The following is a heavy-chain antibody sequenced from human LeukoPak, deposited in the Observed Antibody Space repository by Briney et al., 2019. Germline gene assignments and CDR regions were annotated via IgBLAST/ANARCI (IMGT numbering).Heavy chain of an antibody. CDR3: ARGYGSGRYYYGMDV. CDR2: LNPSGGST. Sequence: GASVKVSCKASGYTFTSFYMHWVRQAPGQGLEWMGILNPSGGSTSYAQKFQGRVTMTRDTSTSTVYMEPSSLRSEDTAVYYCARGYGSGRYYYGMDVWGKGTTVTVSS. V-gene: IGHV1-46*01. CDR1: GYTFTSFY. D-gene: IGHD3-10*01. J-gene: IGHJ6*04.